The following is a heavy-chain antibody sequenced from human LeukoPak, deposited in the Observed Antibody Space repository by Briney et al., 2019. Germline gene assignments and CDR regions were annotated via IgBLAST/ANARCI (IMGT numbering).Heavy chain of an antibody. CDR1: GGSISSGDCY. Sequence: SETLSLTCTVSGGSISSGDCYWSWIRQPPGKGLEWIGYIYYSGSTYYNPSLKSRVTISVDTSKNQFSLKLISLTAADTAVYYCARSPIVATGYYFDYWGQGTLATVSS. CDR3: ARSPIVATGYYFDY. V-gene: IGHV4-30-4*01. D-gene: IGHD5-12*01. CDR2: IYYSGST. J-gene: IGHJ4*02.